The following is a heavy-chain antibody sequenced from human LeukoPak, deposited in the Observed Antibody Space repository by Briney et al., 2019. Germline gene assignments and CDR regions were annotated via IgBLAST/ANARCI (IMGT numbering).Heavy chain of an antibody. V-gene: IGHV5-51*01. CDR2: VYPGDSDT. CDR1: GYSFSTYW. J-gene: IGHJ3*02. Sequence: GESLKISCKGSGYSFSTYWIGWVRQMPGKGLEWMGIVYPGDSDTRYSPSFQGQVTISADKSMSTAYLQWSSLKASDTAMYYCARRRGRYSGDAFDIWGQGTMVTVSS. CDR3: ARRRGRYSGDAFDI. D-gene: IGHD1-26*01.